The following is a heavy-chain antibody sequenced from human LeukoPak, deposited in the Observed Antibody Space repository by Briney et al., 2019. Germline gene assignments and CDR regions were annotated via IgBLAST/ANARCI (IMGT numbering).Heavy chain of an antibody. CDR3: ARGVHPKDWSGYYTSLYYGMDV. Sequence: KPSETLSLTCAVYGGSFSGYYWSWIRQPPGKGLEWIGEINHSGSTNYNPSLKSRVTISVDTSKNQFSLKLSFVTAADTAVYYCARGVHPKDWSGYYTSLYYGMDVWGQGTTVTVSS. CDR1: GGSFSGYY. CDR2: INHSGST. J-gene: IGHJ6*02. D-gene: IGHD3-3*01. V-gene: IGHV4-34*01.